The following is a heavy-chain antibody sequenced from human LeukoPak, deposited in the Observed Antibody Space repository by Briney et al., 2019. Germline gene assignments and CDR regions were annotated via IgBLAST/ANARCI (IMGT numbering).Heavy chain of an antibody. D-gene: IGHD2-15*01. CDR2: ISSSSSYM. CDR3: ARGRRNHSCILKY. Sequence: GGSLRLSCAASGFTFSSYSMNWVGQAPGKGLEWVASISSSSSYMYYADSVKGRFTISRDNAKNSLYLQMNSLRAEDTAVYYCARGRRNHSCILKYWGQGTLVTVSS. J-gene: IGHJ4*02. V-gene: IGHV3-21*01. CDR1: GFTFSSYS.